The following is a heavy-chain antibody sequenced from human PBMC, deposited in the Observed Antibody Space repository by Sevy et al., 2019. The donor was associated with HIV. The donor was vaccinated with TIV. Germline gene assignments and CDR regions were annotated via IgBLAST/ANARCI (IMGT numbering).Heavy chain of an antibody. CDR3: LGSFSGLSWGDY. V-gene: IGHV3-49*03. J-gene: IGHJ4*02. CDR1: GFTFGDFA. CDR2: IRSKAYNGTT. Sequence: GASLRLSCATSGFTFGDFAMSWFRQAPGKGLEWVGFIRSKAYNGTTEYAASVKDRFSISRDYSKSIAYLQMNSLKTEDTAVYYCLGSFSGLSWGDYWGQGTLVTVST. D-gene: IGHD6-25*01.